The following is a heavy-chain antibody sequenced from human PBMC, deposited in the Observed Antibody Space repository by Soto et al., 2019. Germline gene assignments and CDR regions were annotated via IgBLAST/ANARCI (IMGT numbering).Heavy chain of an antibody. CDR2: IIPMFPTP. J-gene: IGHJ6*02. Sequence: QVQLVQSGAEVKKPGSSVTVSCKASGGTFGNSAISWVRQAPGQGLEWMGGIIPMFPTPDYAQKFQGRVTITSDESTSTAYMALPSLRSEDTAVYYCARDKDRQQLGGNYYYGIEVWGQGTTVTVSS. CDR3: ARDKDRQQLGGNYYYGIEV. CDR1: GGTFGNSA. D-gene: IGHD3-3*02. V-gene: IGHV1-69*05.